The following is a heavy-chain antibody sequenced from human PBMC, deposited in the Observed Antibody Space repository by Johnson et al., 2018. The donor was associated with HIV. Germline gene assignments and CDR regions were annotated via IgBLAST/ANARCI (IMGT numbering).Heavy chain of an antibody. J-gene: IGHJ3*02. CDR2: ISTSGSTI. CDR1: GFTFSDYY. D-gene: IGHD2-15*01. Sequence: QVLLVESGGGLVKPGGSLRLSCIASGFTFSDYYMSWIHQAPGKGLEWVSYISTSGSTIYSADSVQGRFTISRDNAKNSLYLQMNSLRAEDTAVYYCARSKDCSGGSCPDGFDIWGQGTMVIVSS. V-gene: IGHV3-11*04. CDR3: ARSKDCSGGSCPDGFDI.